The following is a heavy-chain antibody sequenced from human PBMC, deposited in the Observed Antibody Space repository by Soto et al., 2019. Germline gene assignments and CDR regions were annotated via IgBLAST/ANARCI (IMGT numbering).Heavy chain of an antibody. CDR1: GFSLNTNGMG. Sequence: QITLKESGPTLVRPTQTLTLTCSFSGFSLNTNGMGVVWIRQPPGKALEWLAFIYWDEDKRYSPSLKTRLTVTTENSTNEVFPTRTHMDPLHIGTYYCAGWNYESGLDVWGQGTTVTVSS. V-gene: IGHV2-5*02. CDR3: AGWNYESGLDV. CDR2: IYWDEDK. J-gene: IGHJ6*02. D-gene: IGHD1-7*01.